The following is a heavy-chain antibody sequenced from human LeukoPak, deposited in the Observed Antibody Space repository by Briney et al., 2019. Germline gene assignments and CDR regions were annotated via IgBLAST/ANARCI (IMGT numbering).Heavy chain of an antibody. J-gene: IGHJ4*02. CDR3: ARSIGPAAEDC. D-gene: IGHD6-13*01. CDR1: GYTFIEYY. Sequence: ASVKVSCKASGYTFIEYYMHWVRQAPGQGLEWMGWINVKSGGTNYAQKFQGRVTMARDTSISTGYMELSRLTSDDTALYYCARSIGPAAEDCWGQGTLVIVSP. V-gene: IGHV1-2*02. CDR2: INVKSGGT.